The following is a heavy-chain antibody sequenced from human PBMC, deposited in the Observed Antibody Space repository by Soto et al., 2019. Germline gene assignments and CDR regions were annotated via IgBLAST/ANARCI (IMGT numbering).Heavy chain of an antibody. J-gene: IGHJ4*02. CDR2: IWYDGSYK. CDR1: GFTFSSYG. D-gene: IGHD3-10*01. Sequence: QVQLVESGGGVAQPGRSLRPPCAASGFTFSSYGMHWVRQAPGKGLEWVALIWYDGSYKYYADSVKGRFTISRDNSKNTLYLQMNSLRAEDTAVYYCARGYGSESYVFDYWGQGTLVTVSS. V-gene: IGHV3-33*01. CDR3: ARGYGSESYVFDY.